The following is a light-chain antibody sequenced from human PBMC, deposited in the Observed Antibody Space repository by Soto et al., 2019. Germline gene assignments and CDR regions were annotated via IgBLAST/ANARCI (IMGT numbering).Light chain of an antibody. Sequence: EAVLTQSPATLSVSPGERVTLSGRASQSVATNLAWYQQRPGQAPRLLIYGASKRAIGLPARFSGSGSGTEFTLTITSLQSEDFAVYYCQQYNNWPQTFGQGTKVDIK. CDR3: QQYNNWPQT. CDR2: GAS. CDR1: QSVATN. V-gene: IGKV3-15*01. J-gene: IGKJ1*01.